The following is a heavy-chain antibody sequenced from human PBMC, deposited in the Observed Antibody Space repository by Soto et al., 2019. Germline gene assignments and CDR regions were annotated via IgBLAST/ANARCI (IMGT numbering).Heavy chain of an antibody. CDR2: IYPGDSDT. D-gene: IGHD3-3*01. V-gene: IGHV5-51*01. J-gene: IGHJ6*02. CDR1: GYSFTSYW. CDR3: ARFSYYDFWSGYYSLSYYYYGMDV. Sequence: PGESLKISCNGSGYSFTSYWIGWVRQMPGKGLEWMGIIYPGDSDTRYSPSFQGQVTISADKSISTAYLQWSSLKASDTAMYYCARFSYYDFWSGYYSLSYYYYGMDVWGQGTTVTVSS.